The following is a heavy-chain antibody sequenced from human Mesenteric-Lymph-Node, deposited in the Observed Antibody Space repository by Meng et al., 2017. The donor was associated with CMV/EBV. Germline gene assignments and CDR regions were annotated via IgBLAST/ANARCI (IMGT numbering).Heavy chain of an antibody. Sequence: GGSLRLSCAASGFTFSSYAMHWVRQAPGKGLEWVAVISYDGSNKYYADSVKGRFTISRDNSKNTLYLQMNSLRAEDTAVYYCASGGPPAYWGQGTLVTVSS. J-gene: IGHJ4*02. CDR2: ISYDGSNK. CDR1: GFTFSSYA. V-gene: IGHV3-30*04. CDR3: ASGGPPAY. D-gene: IGHD4-23*01.